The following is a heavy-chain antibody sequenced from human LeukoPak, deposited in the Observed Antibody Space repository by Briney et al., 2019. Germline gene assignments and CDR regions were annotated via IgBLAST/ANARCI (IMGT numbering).Heavy chain of an antibody. CDR2: IYYSGST. Sequence: SETLSLTCTVSGGSISSYYWSWIRQPPGKGLEWIGYIYYSGSTNYNPSLKSRVTTSVDTSKNQFSLKLSSVTAADTAVYYCACYDSSGYWYFDYWGQGTLVTVSS. CDR3: ACYDSSGYWYFDY. J-gene: IGHJ4*02. D-gene: IGHD3-22*01. CDR1: GGSISSYY. V-gene: IGHV4-59*01.